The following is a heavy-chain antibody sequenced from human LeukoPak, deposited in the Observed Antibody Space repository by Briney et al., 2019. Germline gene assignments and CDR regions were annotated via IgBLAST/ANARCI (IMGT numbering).Heavy chain of an antibody. Sequence: GGSLRLSCPASGFTFSSYGMHWVRQAPGKGLEWVAVISYDGSNKYYADSMKGRFTISRDNSKNTLYLQMNSLRAEDTAVYYFANGWIAAAGLYGMDVWGQGTTVTVSS. CDR3: ANGWIAAAGLYGMDV. D-gene: IGHD6-13*01. CDR2: ISYDGSNK. J-gene: IGHJ6*02. CDR1: GFTFSSYG. V-gene: IGHV3-30*18.